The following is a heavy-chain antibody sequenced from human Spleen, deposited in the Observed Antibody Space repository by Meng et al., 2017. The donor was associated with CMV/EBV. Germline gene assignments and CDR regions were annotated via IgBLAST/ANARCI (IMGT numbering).Heavy chain of an antibody. V-gene: IGHV3-33*06. CDR1: GFTFSSYG. D-gene: IGHD5-12*01. J-gene: IGHJ6*02. CDR3: AKKEVWGGGLPNYYGMDV. Sequence: GGSLRLSCAASGFTFSSYGMHWVRQAPGKGLEWVAVIWYDGSNKYYADFVKGRFTISRDNSKNTLYLQMNSLRAEDTAVYYCAKKEVWGGGLPNYYGMDVWGQGTTVTVSS. CDR2: IWYDGSNK.